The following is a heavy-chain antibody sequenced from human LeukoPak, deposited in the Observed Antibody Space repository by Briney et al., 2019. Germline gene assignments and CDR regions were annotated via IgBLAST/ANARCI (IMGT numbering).Heavy chain of an antibody. V-gene: IGHV1-69*05. J-gene: IGHJ4*02. Sequence: SVKVSCKASGGTFSSYAISWVRQAPGQGLEWMGRIIPIFDTANYAQKFQGRVTITTDESTSTAYMELSSLRSEDTAVYYCASGYSYGYSGDYWGQGTLVTVSS. D-gene: IGHD5-18*01. CDR2: IIPIFDTA. CDR3: ASGYSYGYSGDY. CDR1: GGTFSSYA.